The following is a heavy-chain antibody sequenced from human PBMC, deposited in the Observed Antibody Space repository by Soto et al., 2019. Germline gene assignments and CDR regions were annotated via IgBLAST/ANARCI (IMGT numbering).Heavy chain of an antibody. J-gene: IGHJ6*03. V-gene: IGHV4-34*01. Sequence: PSETLSLTCAVYGGSFSGYYWSWIRQPPGKGLEWIGEINHSGSTNYNPSLKSRVTISVDTSKNQFSLKLSSVTAADTAVYYCARGPRIAARRYYYYYYMDVWGKGTTVTVSS. D-gene: IGHD6-6*01. CDR1: GGSFSGYY. CDR2: INHSGST. CDR3: ARGPRIAARRYYYYYYMDV.